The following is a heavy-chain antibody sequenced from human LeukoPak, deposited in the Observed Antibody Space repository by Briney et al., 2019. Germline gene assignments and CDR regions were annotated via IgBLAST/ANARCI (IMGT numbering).Heavy chain of an antibody. CDR3: ERDGSDYYGSGSERVYFDY. D-gene: IGHD3-10*01. CDR2: INPNSGGT. Sequence: GASVKVSCKASGYTFTGYYMHWVRQAPGQGLEWMGWINPNSGGTNYAQKFQGRVTMTRDTSISTAYMELSRLRSDDTAVYYCERDGSDYYGSGSERVYFDYWGQGTLVTVSS. CDR1: GYTFTGYY. V-gene: IGHV1-2*02. J-gene: IGHJ4*02.